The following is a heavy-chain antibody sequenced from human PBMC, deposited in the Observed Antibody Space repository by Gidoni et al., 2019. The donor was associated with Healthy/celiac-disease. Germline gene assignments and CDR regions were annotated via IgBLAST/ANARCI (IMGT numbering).Heavy chain of an antibody. D-gene: IGHD1-1*01. CDR3: ARQRGREAYYYYYMDV. Sequence: EVQLLASGGGLVQPGGSLRLSCAASGFTFSSYAMSWVRQAPGKGLEWVSASSGSGGSTYYADSVKGRFTISRDNSKNTLYLQMNSLRAEDTAVYYCARQRGREAYYYYYMDVWGKGTTVTVSS. CDR1: GFTFSSYA. CDR2: SSGSGGST. V-gene: IGHV3-23*01. J-gene: IGHJ6*03.